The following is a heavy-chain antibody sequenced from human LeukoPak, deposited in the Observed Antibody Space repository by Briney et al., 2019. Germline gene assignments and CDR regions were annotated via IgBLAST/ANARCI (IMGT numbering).Heavy chain of an antibody. Sequence: GRSLRLSCAASGFTFSSYAMHWLRQSPGKGVEGVAVISYDGSNKYYADSVKGRFTISRDNSKNTLYLQMNSLIAKDTAVHYCARPIMVRGVILGSGVDYWGQGTLVTVSS. V-gene: IGHV3-30*04. CDR1: GFTFSSYA. J-gene: IGHJ4*02. D-gene: IGHD3-10*01. CDR3: ARPIMVRGVILGSGVDY. CDR2: ISYDGSNK.